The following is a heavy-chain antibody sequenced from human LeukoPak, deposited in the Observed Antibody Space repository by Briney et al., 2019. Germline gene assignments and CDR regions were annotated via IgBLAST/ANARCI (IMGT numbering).Heavy chain of an antibody. CDR2: TTSDGST. D-gene: IGHD6-19*01. J-gene: IGHJ4*02. CDR3: AKVAPSGWAFDY. CDR1: GFTFSSYA. Sequence: GGSLRFSCVASGFTFSSYAMSWVRQAPGKGLEWVSGTTSDGSTYYAESVKGRFTVSRDNSKNMLYLQLSSLRAEDTAVYYCAKVAPSGWAFDYWGQGILVTVSS. V-gene: IGHV3-23*01.